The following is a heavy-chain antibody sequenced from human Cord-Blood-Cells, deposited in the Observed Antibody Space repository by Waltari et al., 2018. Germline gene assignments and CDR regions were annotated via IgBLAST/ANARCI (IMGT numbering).Heavy chain of an antibody. CDR1: GFTFSSHA. J-gene: IGHJ4*02. CDR3: AKVKRQLVHY. CDR2: VSGSGGST. V-gene: IGHV3-23*01. D-gene: IGHD6-6*01. Sequence: EVQLLESGGGLVQPGGSLRLSCASSGFTFSSHAMRWVRQAPGKGLEWVSAVSGSGGSTYYADSVKGRFTISRDNSKNTLYLQMNSLRAEDTAVYYCAKVKRQLVHYWGQGTLVTVSS.